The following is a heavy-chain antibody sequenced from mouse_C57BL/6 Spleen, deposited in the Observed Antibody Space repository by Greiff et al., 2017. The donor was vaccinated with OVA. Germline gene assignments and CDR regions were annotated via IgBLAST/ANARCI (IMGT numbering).Heavy chain of an antibody. J-gene: IGHJ3*01. Sequence: QVQLQQPGAELVMPGASVKLSCKASGYTFTSYWMHWVKQRPGPGLEWIGEIDPSDSYTNYNQKFKGKSTLTVDKSSSTAYMQLSSLTAADSAVYYCARPLYGSSSAWFAYWGQGTLVTVSA. CDR3: ARPLYGSSSAWFAY. D-gene: IGHD1-1*01. CDR1: GYTFTSYW. V-gene: IGHV1-69*01. CDR2: IDPSDSYT.